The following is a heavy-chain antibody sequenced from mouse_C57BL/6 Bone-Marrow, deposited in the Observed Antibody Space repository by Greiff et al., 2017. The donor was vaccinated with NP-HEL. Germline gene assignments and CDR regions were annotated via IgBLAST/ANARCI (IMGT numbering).Heavy chain of an antibody. CDR2: ISSGGDYI. CDR1: GFTFSSYA. Sequence: DVMLVESGEGLVKPGGSLKLSCAASGFTFSSYAMSWVRQTPEKRLEWVAYISSGGDYIYYADTVKGRFTISRDNARNTLYLQMSSLKSEDTAMYYCTRVDYGSSRFAYWGQGTLVTVSA. D-gene: IGHD1-1*01. J-gene: IGHJ3*01. V-gene: IGHV5-9-1*02. CDR3: TRVDYGSSRFAY.